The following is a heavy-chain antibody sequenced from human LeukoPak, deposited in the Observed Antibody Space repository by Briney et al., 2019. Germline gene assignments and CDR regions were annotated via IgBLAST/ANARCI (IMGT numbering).Heavy chain of an antibody. Sequence: GGSLRLSCAASGFTFSSYGMHWVRQAPGKGLEWVAVISYDGSNKYYAGSVKGRFTISRDNSKNTLYLQMNSLRAEDTAVYYCAKVSRYGDDGEYFQHWGQGTLVTVSS. CDR1: GFTFSSYG. V-gene: IGHV3-30*18. D-gene: IGHD4-17*01. CDR2: ISYDGSNK. CDR3: AKVSRYGDDGEYFQH. J-gene: IGHJ1*01.